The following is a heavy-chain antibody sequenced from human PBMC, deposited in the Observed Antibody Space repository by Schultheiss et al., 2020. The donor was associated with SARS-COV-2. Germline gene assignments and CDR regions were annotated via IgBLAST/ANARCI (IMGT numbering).Heavy chain of an antibody. Sequence: GGSLRLSCAASGFTFSNYAMHWVRQAPGKGLEWVAVISYDGSNKYYADSVKGRFTISRDNSKNTLYLQMNSLRAEDTAVYYCAREFPDGRGYYYDSSGYYYLDWGQGTLVTVSS. V-gene: IGHV3-30*04. CDR1: GFTFSNYA. D-gene: IGHD3-22*01. CDR3: AREFPDGRGYYYDSSGYYYLD. J-gene: IGHJ4*02. CDR2: ISYDGSNK.